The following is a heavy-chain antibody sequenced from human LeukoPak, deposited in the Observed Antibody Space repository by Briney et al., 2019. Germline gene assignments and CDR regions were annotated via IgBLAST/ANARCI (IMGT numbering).Heavy chain of an antibody. CDR1: GFTFSSHL. CDR2: ISSDGTYT. J-gene: IGHJ6*02. D-gene: IGHD2-2*01. CDR3: ARAYCSSTSCYADYYYGMDV. Sequence: PGGSLRLSCAASGFTFSSHLMHWVRQAPGKGLVWASRISSDGTYTNYADSVRGRFTISRDNAKNTLYLQMNSLRAEDTAVYYCARAYCSSTSCYADYYYGMDVWGQGTTVTVSS. V-gene: IGHV3-74*01.